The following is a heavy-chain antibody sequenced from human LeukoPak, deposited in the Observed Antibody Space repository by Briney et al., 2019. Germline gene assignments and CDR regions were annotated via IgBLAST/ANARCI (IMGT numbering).Heavy chain of an antibody. D-gene: IGHD3-22*01. CDR2: IYYSGST. CDR3: ARDADGSGYLSAFDI. Sequence: PSETLSLTCTVSGGSISSYYWSWIRQPPGKGLEWIGYIYYSGSTNYNPSLKSRVTISVDTSKNQFSLKLSSVTAADTAVYYCARDADGSGYLSAFDIWGQGTMVTVSS. CDR1: GGSISSYY. V-gene: IGHV4-59*01. J-gene: IGHJ3*02.